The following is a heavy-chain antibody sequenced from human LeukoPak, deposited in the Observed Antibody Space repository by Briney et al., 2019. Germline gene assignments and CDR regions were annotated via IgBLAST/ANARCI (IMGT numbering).Heavy chain of an antibody. Sequence: GGSLRLSCGASGFIFSHYGMHWVRQAPGKGLEWVAFIRYDGSEKYYADSVKGRFTISRDNPKNTLSLQMNSLRAEDTALYYCTKGYGYYMDVWGKGTTVTISS. CDR2: IRYDGSEK. J-gene: IGHJ6*03. CDR3: TKGYGYYMDV. V-gene: IGHV3-30*02. CDR1: GFIFSHYG. D-gene: IGHD1-1*01.